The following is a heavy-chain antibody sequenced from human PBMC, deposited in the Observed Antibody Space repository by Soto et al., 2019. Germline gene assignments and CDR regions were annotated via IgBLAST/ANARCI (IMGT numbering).Heavy chain of an antibody. Sequence: ASVKVSCKASGYTFTSYGISWVRQAPGQGLEWMGWISAYNGNTNYAQKLQGRVTISRDTSASTAYMDLSSLRSEDTAVYYCARIRVIAGKYFDYWGQGTLVTVSS. CDR2: ISAYNGNT. CDR3: ARIRVIAGKYFDY. J-gene: IGHJ4*02. D-gene: IGHD2-15*01. V-gene: IGHV1-18*01. CDR1: GYTFTSYG.